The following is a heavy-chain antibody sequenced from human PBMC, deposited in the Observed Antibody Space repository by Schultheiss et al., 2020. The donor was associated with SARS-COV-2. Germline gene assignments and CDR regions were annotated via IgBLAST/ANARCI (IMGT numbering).Heavy chain of an antibody. Sequence: GGSLRLSCATSGFTFSIYWMSWVRQAPGKGLEWVANIKQDGSEKYYVDSVKGRFTISRDNAKNSLYLQMNSLRAEDTAVYYCARLQNGYSSSWYITYYYYYMDVWGKGTTVTVSS. CDR3: ARLQNGYSSSWYITYYYYYMDV. V-gene: IGHV3-7*03. D-gene: IGHD6-13*01. CDR1: GFTFSIYW. CDR2: IKQDGSEK. J-gene: IGHJ6*03.